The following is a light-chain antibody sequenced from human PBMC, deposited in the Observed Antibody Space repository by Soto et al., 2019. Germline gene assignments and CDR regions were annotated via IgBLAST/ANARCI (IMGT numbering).Light chain of an antibody. CDR3: QQRYNWPIT. CDR1: QSVSSSY. Sequence: IVLTQSPGTLSLSPGERATLSCRASQSVSSSYLAWYQQKPGQAPRLLIYGASSRATGIPVRFSGSGSGTDFTLTISSLEPEDFSVYYCQQRYNWPITFGQGTRLEI. CDR2: GAS. J-gene: IGKJ5*01. V-gene: IGKV3D-20*02.